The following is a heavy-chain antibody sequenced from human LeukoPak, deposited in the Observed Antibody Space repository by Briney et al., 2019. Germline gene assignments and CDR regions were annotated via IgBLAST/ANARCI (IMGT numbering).Heavy chain of an antibody. CDR3: ARDGSGSYLL. Sequence: SETLSLTCTVSGGSISSYYWSWIRQPPRKGLEWIGYIYYSGSTNYNPSLKSRVTISVDTSKNQFSLKLSSVTAADTAVYYCARDGSGSYLLWGQGTLVTVSS. CDR2: IYYSGST. D-gene: IGHD3-10*01. J-gene: IGHJ4*02. CDR1: GGSISSYY. V-gene: IGHV4-59*01.